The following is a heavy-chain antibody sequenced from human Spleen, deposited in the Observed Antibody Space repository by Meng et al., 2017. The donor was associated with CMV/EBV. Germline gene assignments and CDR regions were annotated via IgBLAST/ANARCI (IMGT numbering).Heavy chain of an antibody. CDR3: VRDSYNHASGYYDAFDI. D-gene: IGHD3-22*01. CDR1: GFTFSNYW. CDR2: INGDETST. J-gene: IGHJ3*02. V-gene: IGHV3-74*01. Sequence: GESLKISCAASGFTFSNYWMHWVRQAPGKGLVWVSRINGDETSTSYADSVKGRFTISRDNAKNTLYLQMNSLRAEDTAVYYCVRDSYNHASGYYDAFDIWGQGTMVTVSS.